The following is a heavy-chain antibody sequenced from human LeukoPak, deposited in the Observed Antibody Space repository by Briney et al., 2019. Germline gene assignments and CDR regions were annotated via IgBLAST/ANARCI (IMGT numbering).Heavy chain of an antibody. J-gene: IGHJ4*02. CDR1: GGTFSSYA. CDR2: IIPIFGTA. V-gene: IGHV1-69*06. Sequence: SVKVSCKASGGTFSSYAISWVRQAPGQGLEWMGGIIPIFGTANYAQKFQGGVTITADKSTSTAYMELSSLRSEDTAVYYCARLTYGSGSYFDYWGQGTLVTVSS. CDR3: ARLTYGSGSYFDY. D-gene: IGHD3-10*01.